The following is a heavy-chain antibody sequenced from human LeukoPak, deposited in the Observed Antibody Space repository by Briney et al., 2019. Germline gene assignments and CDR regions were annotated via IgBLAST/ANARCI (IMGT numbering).Heavy chain of an antibody. CDR2: ISGSGGST. D-gene: IGHD4-17*01. CDR3: ARSYGDYPDFGAFDI. CDR1: GFTFSSYA. Sequence: GGSLRLSCAASGFTFSSYAMSWVRQAPGKGLEWVSAISGSGGSTYYADSVKGRFTISRDNSKNTLYLQMNSLRAEDTAVYYCARSYGDYPDFGAFDIWGQGTMVTVSS. V-gene: IGHV3-23*01. J-gene: IGHJ3*02.